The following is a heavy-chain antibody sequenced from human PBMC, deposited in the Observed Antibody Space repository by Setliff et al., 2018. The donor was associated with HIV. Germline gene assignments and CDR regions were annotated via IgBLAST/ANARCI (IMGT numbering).Heavy chain of an antibody. CDR3: ARNWGAPNQFDP. D-gene: IGHD7-27*01. Sequence: LGESLKISCKDSGYTFSNYCIAWVRQMPGKGLEWMGIIYPGNSDTTYSPSFQGQVTISADKSISTAYLQWSSLKASDTAMYYCARNWGAPNQFDPWGQGTLVTVSS. CDR1: GYTFSNYC. J-gene: IGHJ5*02. CDR2: IYPGNSDT. V-gene: IGHV5-51*01.